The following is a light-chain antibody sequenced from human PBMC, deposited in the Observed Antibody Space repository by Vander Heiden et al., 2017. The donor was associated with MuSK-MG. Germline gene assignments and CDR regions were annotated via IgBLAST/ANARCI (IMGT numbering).Light chain of an antibody. CDR2: DVS. V-gene: IGLV2-14*01. CDR1: CSAVGGYNY. J-gene: IGLJ2*01. Sequence: QPALTQPASVSGSPGQSITLSGTGACSAVGGYNYVSWYQQDPGKAPELIIYDVSNRPSAVSTHFSGSKSGNTTSLTISGLQAVDEAEYYCGADTSSSTVVFGGGTKLTVL. CDR3: GADTSSSTVV.